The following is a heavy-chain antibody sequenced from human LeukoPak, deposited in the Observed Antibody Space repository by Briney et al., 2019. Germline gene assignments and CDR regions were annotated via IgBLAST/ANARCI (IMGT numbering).Heavy chain of an antibody. J-gene: IGHJ4*02. CDR3: ARDPQYTFGYPTYDY. D-gene: IGHD2-2*03. CDR1: GYTFTGYH. Sequence: ASVRVSCKASGYTFTGYHLHWVRQAPGQGLEWMGDINLRNGQFKFAEKFQGRATMTRDPSISTLYMDLRGLTPDDTAMYYCARDPQYTFGYPTYDYWGQGTLVTVSS. CDR2: INLRNGQF. V-gene: IGHV1-2*02.